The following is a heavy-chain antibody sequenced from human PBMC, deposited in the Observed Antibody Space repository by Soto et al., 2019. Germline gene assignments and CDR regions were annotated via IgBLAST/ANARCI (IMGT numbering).Heavy chain of an antibody. V-gene: IGHV1-69*06. CDR3: ATVDISTWIDGMDV. D-gene: IGHD6-13*01. CDR1: GGTFSSYA. Sequence: ASVKVSCKASGGTFSSYAISWVRQAPGQGLEWMGGTFPMFGKANYAQKFQGRVTISADKSTSTAYMELSSLTSEDTAVDYCATVDISTWIDGMDVWGQGTTVTVSS. J-gene: IGHJ6*02. CDR2: TFPMFGKA.